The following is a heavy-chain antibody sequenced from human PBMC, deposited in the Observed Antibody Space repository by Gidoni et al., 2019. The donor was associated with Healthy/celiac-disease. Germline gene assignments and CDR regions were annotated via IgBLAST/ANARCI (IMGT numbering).Heavy chain of an antibody. CDR2: ISGSGGST. CDR3: AKEVAATPYYYYYGMDV. V-gene: IGHV3-23*01. CDR1: GFTFSSYA. D-gene: IGHD2-15*01. J-gene: IGHJ6*02. Sequence: EVQLLESGGGLVQPGGSLRLSCAASGFTFSSYAMSWVRQAPGKGLEWVSAISGSGGSTYYADSVKGRFTISRDNSKNTLYLQMNSLRAEDTAVYYCAKEVAATPYYYYYGMDVWGQGTTVTVSS.